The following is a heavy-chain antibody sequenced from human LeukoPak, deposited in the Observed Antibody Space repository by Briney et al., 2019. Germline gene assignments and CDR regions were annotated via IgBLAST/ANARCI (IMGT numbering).Heavy chain of an antibody. Sequence: SVKVSCKASRGSFSSHAINWVRQAPGQGLEWMGGIITMFGTANYTQKFQGRVTITADASTAYMELSSLRSEDTAIYFCARALGYCSGGSCYSHYGGGDSWGQGTLVIVSS. CDR3: ARALGYCSGGSCYSHYGGGDS. CDR1: RGSFSSHA. D-gene: IGHD2-15*01. CDR2: IITMFGTA. J-gene: IGHJ4*02. V-gene: IGHV1-69*01.